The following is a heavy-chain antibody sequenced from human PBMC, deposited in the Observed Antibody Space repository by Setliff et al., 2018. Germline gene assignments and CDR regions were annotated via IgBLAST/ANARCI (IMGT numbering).Heavy chain of an antibody. CDR1: GGSFSTHY. V-gene: IGHV4-59*11. CDR3: ANGWRNFDY. D-gene: IGHD2-8*02. Sequence: SETLSLTCTVSGGSFSTHYWNWSRQTPGKRLEWIGYIYYSGSTYYNPSLKSRVTISVDTSKNHVSLNLASVTAADTAVYFCANGWRNFDYWGHGSLVTVSS. J-gene: IGHJ4*01. CDR2: IYYSGST.